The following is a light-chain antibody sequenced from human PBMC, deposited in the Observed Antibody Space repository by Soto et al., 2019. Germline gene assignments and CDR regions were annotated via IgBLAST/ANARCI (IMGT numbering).Light chain of an antibody. J-gene: IGKJ5*01. V-gene: IGKV1-39*01. CDR2: VAS. CDR3: QQSYGTPIT. Sequence: DIQVTQSTSSLSASVGDRVTITCLSSQSISRYLNWYQQKPWKAPNLLIYVASSLQSEVPSRFSGSGSGTDFTLTITSLQPEDFATYYCQQSYGTPITFGQGTRLAI. CDR1: QSISRY.